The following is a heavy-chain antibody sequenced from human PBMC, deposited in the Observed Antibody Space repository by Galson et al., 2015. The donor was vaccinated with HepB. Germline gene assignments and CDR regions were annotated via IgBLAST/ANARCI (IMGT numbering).Heavy chain of an antibody. Sequence: SVKVSCKASGYTFTGYYMHWVRQAPGQGLEWMGWINPNSGGTNYAQKFQGRVTMTRDTSFSTAYMELSRLRSDDTAVYYCARPRGNRCGSLDYWGQETLVTVSS. CDR1: GYTFTGYY. CDR2: INPNSGGT. J-gene: IGHJ4*02. D-gene: IGHD2/OR15-2a*01. V-gene: IGHV1-2*02. CDR3: ARPRGNRCGSLDY.